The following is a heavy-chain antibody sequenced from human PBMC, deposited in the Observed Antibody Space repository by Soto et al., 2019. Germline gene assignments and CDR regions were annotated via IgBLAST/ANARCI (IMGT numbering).Heavy chain of an antibody. V-gene: IGHV3-23*01. J-gene: IGHJ4*02. Sequence: EVQLLESGGGLVQPGGSLRLSCAASGFTFSSYAMSWVRQAPGKGLEWVSAISGSGGSTYYADSVKGRFTISRDNSKNTLYVQMNSLRAEDTAVYYCAKDKARYYYDSSGYPEVGFDYWGQGTLVTVSS. CDR1: GFTFSSYA. CDR2: ISGSGGST. CDR3: AKDKARYYYDSSGYPEVGFDY. D-gene: IGHD3-22*01.